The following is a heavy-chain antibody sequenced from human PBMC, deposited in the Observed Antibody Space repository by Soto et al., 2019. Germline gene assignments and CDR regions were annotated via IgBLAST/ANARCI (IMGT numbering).Heavy chain of an antibody. Sequence: SETLSLTCTVSGGSISSNTYYWGWIRQPTGKGLEWIGSIYYSGTTYYNPSLKSRVTISVDTSKNQFSLKLSSVTAADTAVYYCAMGLYGVQASSAFDIWGQGTMVTVSS. CDR2: IYYSGTT. CDR1: GGSISSNTYY. D-gene: IGHD4-17*01. V-gene: IGHV4-39*01. CDR3: AMGLYGVQASSAFDI. J-gene: IGHJ3*02.